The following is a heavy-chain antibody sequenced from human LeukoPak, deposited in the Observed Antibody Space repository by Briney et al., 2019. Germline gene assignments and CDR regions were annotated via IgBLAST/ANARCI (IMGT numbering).Heavy chain of an antibody. Sequence: GGSLRLSCAASGFTFSSYAMSWVRQAPGKGLEWVSVISGSGGHTYYSDSVKGRFTISRDNSKNTLSLQMNSLRAEDTAVYYCAKAGSSNWYLDYWGQGTLVTVSS. J-gene: IGHJ4*02. V-gene: IGHV3-23*01. CDR3: AKAGSSNWYLDY. CDR2: ISGSGGHT. D-gene: IGHD6-13*01. CDR1: GFTFSSYA.